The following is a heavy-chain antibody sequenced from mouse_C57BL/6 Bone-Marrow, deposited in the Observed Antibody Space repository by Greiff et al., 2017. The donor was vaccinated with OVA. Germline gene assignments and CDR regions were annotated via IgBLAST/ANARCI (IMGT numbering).Heavy chain of an antibody. Sequence: EVMLVESGGDLVKPGGSLKLSCAASGFTFSSYGMSWVRQTPDKRLEWVATISSGGSYTYYPDSVKGRFTISRDNAKNTLHLQMSSLKSEDTAMYYCARQEDYAMDYWGQGTSVTVSS. CDR2: ISSGGSYT. V-gene: IGHV5-6*01. J-gene: IGHJ4*01. CDR1: GFTFSSYG. CDR3: ARQEDYAMDY.